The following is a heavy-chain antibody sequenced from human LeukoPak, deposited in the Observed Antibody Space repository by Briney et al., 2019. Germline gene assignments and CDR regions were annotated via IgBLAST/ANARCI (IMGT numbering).Heavy chain of an antibody. V-gene: IGHV3-7*01. CDR3: GVVF. Sequence: PSETLSLTCAVYGGSFSGYYWSWIRQPPGKGLEWVANINGDGSEKYYVDSVKGRFTISRDNAKNSLYLQMNSLRAEDTAVYYCGVVFWGQGTLVTVSS. J-gene: IGHJ4*02. CDR1: GGSFSGYY. CDR2: INGDGSEK.